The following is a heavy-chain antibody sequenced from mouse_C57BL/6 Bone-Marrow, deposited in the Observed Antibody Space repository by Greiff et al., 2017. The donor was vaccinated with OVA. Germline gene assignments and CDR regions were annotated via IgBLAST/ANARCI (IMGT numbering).Heavy chain of an antibody. CDR3: ARLLLRFFDV. CDR2: ISYDGSN. V-gene: IGHV3-6*01. D-gene: IGHD1-1*01. J-gene: IGHJ1*03. CDR1: GYSITSGYY. Sequence: VQLKQSGPGLVKPSQSLSLTCSVTGYSITSGYYWNWIRQFPGNKLEWMGYISYDGSNNYNPSLKNRISITRDTSKNQFFLKLNSVTTEDTATYYCARLLLRFFDVWGTGTTVTVSS.